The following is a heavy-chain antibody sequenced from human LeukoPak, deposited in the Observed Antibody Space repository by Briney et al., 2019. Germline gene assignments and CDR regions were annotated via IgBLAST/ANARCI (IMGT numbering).Heavy chain of an antibody. D-gene: IGHD1-26*01. CDR3: ATTRRPGVGATTGGVDY. J-gene: IGHJ4*02. Sequence: SVKVSCKASGGTFSSYAISWVRQAPGQGLEWMGGIIPIFGTANYAQKFQGRVTITTDESTSTAYMELSSLRSEDTAVYYCATTRRPGVGATTGGVDYWGQETLVTVSS. CDR2: IIPIFGTA. CDR1: GGTFSSYA. V-gene: IGHV1-69*05.